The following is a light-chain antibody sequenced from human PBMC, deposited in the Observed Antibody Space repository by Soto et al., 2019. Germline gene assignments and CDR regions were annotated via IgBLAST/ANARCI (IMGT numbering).Light chain of an antibody. CDR1: SSDVGGYNY. CDR2: DVS. Sequence: QYVLTQPASVSGSPGQSITISCTGTSSDVGGYNYVPWYQHHPGKAPKLMIFDVSNRPSGVSNRFSGSKSGNTASLTISGLQPEDEADYYCSSYTTSNTRQIVFGTGTKVTVL. J-gene: IGLJ1*01. CDR3: SSYTTSNTRQIV. V-gene: IGLV2-14*03.